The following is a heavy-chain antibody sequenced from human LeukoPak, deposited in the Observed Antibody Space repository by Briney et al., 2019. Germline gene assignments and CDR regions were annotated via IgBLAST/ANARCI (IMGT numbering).Heavy chain of an antibody. CDR1: GYTFTSYD. J-gene: IGHJ4*02. CDR2: MNPNSGNT. CDR3: ARDDESYCGGDCYGGPSIY. D-gene: IGHD2-21*02. Sequence: GASVKVSCKASGYTFTSYDINWVRQATGQGLEWMGWMNPNSGNTGYAQKFQGRVTMTRNTSISTAYMELSSLRSEDTAVYYCARDDESYCGGDCYGGPSIYWGQGTLVTVSS. V-gene: IGHV1-8*01.